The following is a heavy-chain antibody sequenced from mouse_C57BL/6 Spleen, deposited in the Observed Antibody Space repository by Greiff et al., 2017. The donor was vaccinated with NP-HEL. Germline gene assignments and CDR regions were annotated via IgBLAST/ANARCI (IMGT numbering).Heavy chain of an antibody. J-gene: IGHJ4*01. CDR3: ARGNDEGYYAMDY. CDR1: GYTFTSYW. D-gene: IGHD2-2*01. CDR2: IYPGSGST. V-gene: IGHV1-55*01. Sequence: QVQLQQPGAELVKPGASVKMSCKASGYTFTSYWITWVKQRPGQGLEWIGDIYPGSGSTNYNEKFKSEATLTVDTSSSTAYMQLSSLTSEDSAVYYCARGNDEGYYAMDYWGQGTSVTVSS.